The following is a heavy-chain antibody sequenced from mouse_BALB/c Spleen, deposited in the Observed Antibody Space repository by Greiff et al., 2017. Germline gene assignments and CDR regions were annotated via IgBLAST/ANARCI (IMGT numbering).Heavy chain of an antibody. CDR1: GFTFSSYG. CDR3: ARQSDYDSFAY. CDR2: ISSGGSYT. V-gene: IGHV5-6*02. J-gene: IGHJ3*01. Sequence: DVMLVESGGDLVKPGGSLKLSCAASGFTFSSYGMSWVRQTPDKRLEWVATISSGGSYTYYPDSVKGRFTISRDNAKNTLYLQMSSLKSEDTAMYYCARQSDYDSFAYWGQGTLVTVSA. D-gene: IGHD2-4*01.